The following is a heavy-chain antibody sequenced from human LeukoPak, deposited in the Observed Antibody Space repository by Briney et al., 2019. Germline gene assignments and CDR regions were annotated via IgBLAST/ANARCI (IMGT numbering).Heavy chain of an antibody. CDR2: INPNSGGT. D-gene: IGHD4-17*01. J-gene: IGHJ4*02. Sequence: GASVKVSCKASGYTFTGYYMHWVRQAPGQGLEWMGWINPNSGGTNYAQKFQGRVTMTRDTSISTAYMELSRLRSDDTAVYYCAREPFSTVPRPENDYWGQGTLVTVSS. V-gene: IGHV1-2*02. CDR1: GYTFTGYY. CDR3: AREPFSTVPRPENDY.